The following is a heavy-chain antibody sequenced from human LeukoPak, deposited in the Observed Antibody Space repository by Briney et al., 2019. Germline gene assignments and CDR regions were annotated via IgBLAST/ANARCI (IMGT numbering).Heavy chain of an antibody. CDR3: ARQEIGYCSGGSCYTAWFDP. V-gene: IGHV1-2*04. CDR1: GYTFTGYY. Sequence: ASVKVSCKASGYTFTGYYMHWVRQAPGQGLEWMGWINPSSGGTNYAQKFQGWVTMTRDTSISTAYMELSRLRSDDTAVYYCARQEIGYCSGGSCYTAWFDPWGQGTLVTVSS. D-gene: IGHD2-15*01. CDR2: INPSSGGT. J-gene: IGHJ5*02.